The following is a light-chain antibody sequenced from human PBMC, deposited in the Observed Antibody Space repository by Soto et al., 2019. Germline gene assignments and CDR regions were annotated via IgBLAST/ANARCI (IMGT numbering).Light chain of an antibody. J-gene: IGKJ5*01. CDR3: QQYGSSPTP. V-gene: IGKV3-20*01. CDR1: QSVSSSY. CDR2: GAS. Sequence: EIVLTQSPGTLSLSPGERATLSCRASQSVSSSYLAWYQQKPGQAPRLLIYGASSRATGIPDRFSGSGSGTDFTLTISGLEPEDFAVYYCQQYGSSPTPFGQGTRLEIK.